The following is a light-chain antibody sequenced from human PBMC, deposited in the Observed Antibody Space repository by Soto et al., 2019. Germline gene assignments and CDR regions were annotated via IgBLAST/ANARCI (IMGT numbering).Light chain of an antibody. CDR2: EVS. V-gene: IGLV2-18*02. CDR1: SSDVGSYNR. Sequence: QSALTQPPSVSGSPGQSVTISCTGTSSDVGSYNRVSWYQQPPGTAPKLMIYEVSNRPSGVPDRFSGSKSGNTASLTISGLHPEDEADYYCNSYTSSNTDVFGTGTKVTVL. J-gene: IGLJ1*01. CDR3: NSYTSSNTDV.